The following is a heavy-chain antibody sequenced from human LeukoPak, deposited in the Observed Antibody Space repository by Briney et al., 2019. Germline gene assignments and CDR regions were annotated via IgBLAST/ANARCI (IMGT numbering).Heavy chain of an antibody. CDR2: IGKTSRDM. J-gene: IGHJ4*02. D-gene: IGHD1-14*01. CDR1: GFSFSTST. CDR3: VRGDNRDY. Sequence: AGGSLRLSCAASGFSFSTSTMNWVRQAPGKGLEWISSIGKTSRDMYYADSVRGRFTISRDNAKNSLFLLMNSLGVEDTSVYYCVRGDNRDYWGQGTLVTVSS. V-gene: IGHV3-21*01.